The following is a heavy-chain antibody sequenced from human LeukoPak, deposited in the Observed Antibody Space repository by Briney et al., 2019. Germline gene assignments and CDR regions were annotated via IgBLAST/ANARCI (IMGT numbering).Heavy chain of an antibody. D-gene: IGHD2-2*01. CDR3: ARVPHCSSTSCYGTIDY. J-gene: IGHJ4*02. V-gene: IGHV1-8*01. CDR2: MNPNSGNT. CDR1: GNTFTSYD. Sequence: ASVKVSCKASGNTFTSYDINWVRQATGQGLEWMGRMNPNSGNTGYAQKFQGRVTMTRNTSISTAYVELSSLRSEDTAVYYCARVPHCSSTSCYGTIDYWGQGTLVTVSS.